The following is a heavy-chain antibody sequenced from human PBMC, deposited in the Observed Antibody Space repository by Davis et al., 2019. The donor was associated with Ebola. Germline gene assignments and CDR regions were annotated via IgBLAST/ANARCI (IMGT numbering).Heavy chain of an antibody. CDR3: ARDAYYYDSSGYSRALLGY. D-gene: IGHD3-22*01. J-gene: IGHJ4*02. CDR2: IYHSGST. V-gene: IGHV4-34*01. Sequence: SETLSLTCAVYGGSFSGYYWSWIRQPPGKGLEWIGEIYHSGSTNYNPSLKSRVTISVDKSKNQFSLKLSSVTAADTAVYYCARDAYYYDSSGYSRALLGYWGQGTLVTVSS. CDR1: GGSFSGYY.